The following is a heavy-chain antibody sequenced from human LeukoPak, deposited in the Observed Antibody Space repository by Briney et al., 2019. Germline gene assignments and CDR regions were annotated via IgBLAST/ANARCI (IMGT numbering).Heavy chain of an antibody. V-gene: IGHV4-4*07. D-gene: IGHD2-2*01. CDR2: IYTSGST. CDR1: GGSISSYY. Sequence: SETLSLTCTVSGGSISSYYWSWIRQPAGKGLEWIGRIYTSGSTNYNPSLKSRVTISVDKSKNQFPLKLSSVTAADTAVYYCARLAGYQLLGGPYYYYYMDVWGKGTTVTVSS. J-gene: IGHJ6*03. CDR3: ARLAGYQLLGGPYYYYYMDV.